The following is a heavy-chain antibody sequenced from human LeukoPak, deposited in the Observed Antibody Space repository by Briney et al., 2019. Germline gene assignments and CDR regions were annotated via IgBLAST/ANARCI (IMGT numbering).Heavy chain of an antibody. Sequence: SETLSLTCTVSGGSVSSYSWSWIRQPPADGLEWIGVIYYSGRTNYNPSLKSRVTISVDTSKNQFSLKVNSVTAADTAVYYCERHRTSGWGLDYWGQGTLVTVSS. CDR1: GGSVSSYS. J-gene: IGHJ4*02. CDR2: IYYSGRT. D-gene: IGHD6-19*01. CDR3: ERHRTSGWGLDY. V-gene: IGHV4-59*08.